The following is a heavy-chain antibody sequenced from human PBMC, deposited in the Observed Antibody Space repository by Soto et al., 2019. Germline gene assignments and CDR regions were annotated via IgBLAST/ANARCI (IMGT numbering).Heavy chain of an antibody. D-gene: IGHD4-17*01. Sequence: QVQLVQSGAEVKKPGASVKVSCKASGYTFTSYGISWVRQAPGQGLEGMGWISAYNGNTNYAQKLPGSGTLTTDTSTSTGYMELRGRRSDDTAGYSGARDWGGGYGHSPFDSCVQGTLVTVSS. CDR3: ARDWGGGYGHSPFDS. V-gene: IGHV1-18*01. CDR1: GYTFTSYG. CDR2: ISAYNGNT. J-gene: IGHJ4*02.